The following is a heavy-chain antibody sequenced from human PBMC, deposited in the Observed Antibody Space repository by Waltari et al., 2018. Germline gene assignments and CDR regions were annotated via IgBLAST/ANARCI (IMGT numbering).Heavy chain of an antibody. D-gene: IGHD1-26*01. CDR1: GYSISSGYY. CDR2: IYHSGST. Sequence: QVQLQESGRGLVKPSETLSLTCSAAGYSISSGYYWGWIRQPQGKGLEWIGSIYHSGSTYYNPSIKSRVTISVDTSKNQFSLKLSSVTAADTAVYYSARHSRELIPFDYWGQGTLVTVSS. CDR3: ARHSRELIPFDY. J-gene: IGHJ4*02. V-gene: IGHV4-38-2*01.